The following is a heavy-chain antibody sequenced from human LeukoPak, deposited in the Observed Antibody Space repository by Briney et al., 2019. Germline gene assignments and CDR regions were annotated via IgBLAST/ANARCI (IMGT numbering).Heavy chain of an antibody. D-gene: IGHD3-3*01. V-gene: IGHV1-58*02. CDR2: IVLGAGNT. Sequence: SVKVSCKASGFTFPNSAMQWVRQARGQRLGWIGWIVLGAGNTVYSHKFHDRVTITRDVSTNTAYMELDSLGSEDTAVYYCAAQRGASLHDFWSTRLFDPWGQGTLVTVSS. CDR1: GFTFPNSA. CDR3: AAQRGASLHDFWSTRLFDP. J-gene: IGHJ5*02.